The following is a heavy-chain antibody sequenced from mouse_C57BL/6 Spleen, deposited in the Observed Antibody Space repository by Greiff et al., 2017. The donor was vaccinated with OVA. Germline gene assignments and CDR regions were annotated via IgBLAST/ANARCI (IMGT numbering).Heavy chain of an antibody. CDR1: GFTFSSYA. D-gene: IGHD1-1*01. CDR3: ARVGDYYGSSYGYFDV. Sequence: EVQLVESGGGLVKPGGSLKLSCAASGFTFSSYAMSWVRQTPEKRLEWVATISDGGSYTYYPDNVKGRFTISIDNAKNNLYLQMSHLKSEDTAMYYCARVGDYYGSSYGYFDVWGTGTTVTVSS. J-gene: IGHJ1*03. CDR2: ISDGGSYT. V-gene: IGHV5-4*01.